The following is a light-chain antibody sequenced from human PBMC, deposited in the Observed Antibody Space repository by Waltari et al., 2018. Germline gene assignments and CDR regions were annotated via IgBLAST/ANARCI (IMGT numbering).Light chain of an antibody. CDR3: QQSYSTPQIT. Sequence: DIQITQSPSPLSPSVGDRVTITCRASQSISSYLNWYQQKPGKAPKLLIYAASSLQSGVPSRFSGSGSGTDFTLTISSLQPEDFATYYCQQSYSTPQITFGQGTRLEIK. V-gene: IGKV1-39*01. CDR2: AAS. J-gene: IGKJ5*01. CDR1: QSISSY.